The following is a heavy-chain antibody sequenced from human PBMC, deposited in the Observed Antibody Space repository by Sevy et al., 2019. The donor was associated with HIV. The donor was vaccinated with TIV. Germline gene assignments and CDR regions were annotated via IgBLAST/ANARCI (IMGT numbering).Heavy chain of an antibody. CDR2: ISYDGSNK. D-gene: IGHD3-22*01. CDR1: GFTFSSYG. V-gene: IGHV3-30*03. CDR3: ARDYYDSSGYYSYYYGMDV. J-gene: IGHJ6*02. Sequence: GGSLRLSCAASGFTFSSYGMHWVRQAPGKGLEWVAVISYDGSNKYYADSVKGRFTISRDNSKNTLYLQMNSLIAEDTAVYYCARDYYDSSGYYSYYYGMDVWGQGTTVTVSS.